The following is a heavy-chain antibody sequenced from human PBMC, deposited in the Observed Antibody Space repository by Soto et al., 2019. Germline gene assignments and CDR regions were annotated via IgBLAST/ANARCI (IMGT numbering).Heavy chain of an antibody. V-gene: IGHV4-59*01. Sequence: QVQLQESGPGLVKPSETLSLTCTVSGGSISSYYWNWIRQPPGKGLEWIGYIHDSGSTNYNPSLKSRVTLSVDTAKSQFSLTLTSVTAADTAVYYCAAPPRYWGQGILVTVSS. CDR3: AAPPRY. J-gene: IGHJ4*02. CDR1: GGSISSYY. CDR2: IHDSGST. D-gene: IGHD6-6*01.